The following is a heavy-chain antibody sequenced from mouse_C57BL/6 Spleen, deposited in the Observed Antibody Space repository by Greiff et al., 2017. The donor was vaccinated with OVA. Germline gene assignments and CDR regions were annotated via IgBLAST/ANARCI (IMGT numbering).Heavy chain of an antibody. J-gene: IGHJ1*03. Sequence: EVKVVESGGGLVQPGGSLKLSCAASGFTFSDYYMYWVRQTPEKRLEWVAYISNGGGSTYYPDTVKGRFTISRDNAKNTLYLQMSRLKSEDTAMYYCARQIYYDYDGRDWYFDVWGTGTTVTVSS. V-gene: IGHV5-12*01. D-gene: IGHD2-4*01. CDR1: GFTFSDYY. CDR2: ISNGGGST. CDR3: ARQIYYDYDGRDWYFDV.